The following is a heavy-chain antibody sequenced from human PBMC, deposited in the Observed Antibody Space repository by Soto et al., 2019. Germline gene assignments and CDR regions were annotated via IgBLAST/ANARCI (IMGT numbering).Heavy chain of an antibody. Sequence: EVQLVESGGGLVQPGGSLRLSCAASGFTFSLYSMSWVRQAPGKGLEWVSYISRSSTGIHYADSVKGRFTISRDDATNSMHLEMNRLRDGETALDYCGKAINWGLDVWGQGAPVSISS. CDR1: GFTFSLYS. J-gene: IGHJ6*02. CDR2: ISRSSTGI. D-gene: IGHD1-20*01. CDR3: GKAINWGLDV. V-gene: IGHV3-48*02.